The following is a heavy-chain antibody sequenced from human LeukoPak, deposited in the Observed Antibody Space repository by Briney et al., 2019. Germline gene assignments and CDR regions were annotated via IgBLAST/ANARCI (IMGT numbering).Heavy chain of an antibody. V-gene: IGHV1-69*06. CDR2: IIPIFGTA. CDR3: ASEYGSGSYYNAAFDI. Sequence: GASVKVSCKASGGTFSSYAISWVRQAPGQGLEWMGGIIPIFGTANYAQKFQGRVTITADKSTSTAYMELSSLRSEDTAVYYCASEYGSGSYYNAAFDIWGQGTMATVSS. J-gene: IGHJ3*02. CDR1: GGTFSSYA. D-gene: IGHD3-10*01.